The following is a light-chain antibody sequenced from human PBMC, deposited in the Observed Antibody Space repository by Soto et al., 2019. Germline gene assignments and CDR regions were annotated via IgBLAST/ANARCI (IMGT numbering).Light chain of an antibody. CDR2: AAS. CDR1: QGISSY. CDR3: RQLNSYPRVT. Sequence: DIPLTQSPSFLSASVGDRVTIACRASQGISSYLAWYQQKPGKAPKLLIYAASTLQSGVPSRCSGSGSGTKCTLTISSRQPEDFATYYCRQLNSYPRVTFGGGTKVEIK. V-gene: IGKV1-9*01. J-gene: IGKJ4*01.